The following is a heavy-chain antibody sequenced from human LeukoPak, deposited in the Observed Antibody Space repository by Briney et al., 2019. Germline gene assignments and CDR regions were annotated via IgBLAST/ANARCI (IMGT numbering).Heavy chain of an antibody. CDR3: ARAPYYYYYMDV. Sequence: GSLRLSCAASGFTFSNAWMSWVRQAPGKGLEWIGEINHSGSTNYNPSLKSRVTISVDTSKNQFSLKLSSVTAADTAVYYCARAPYYYYYMDVWGKGTTVTVSS. CDR2: INHSGST. J-gene: IGHJ6*03. CDR1: GFTFSNAW. V-gene: IGHV4-34*01.